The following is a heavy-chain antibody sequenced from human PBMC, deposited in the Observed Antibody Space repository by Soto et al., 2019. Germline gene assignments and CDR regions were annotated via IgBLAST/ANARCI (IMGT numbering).Heavy chain of an antibody. J-gene: IGHJ5*02. D-gene: IGHD3-10*01. CDR1: GYIFANYP. CDR3: ARVVRHFSGSGDHVFDP. Sequence: QVHLVQSGAEMKKPGASVRVSCKASGYIFANYPMQWVRQAPGQGLEWMGWINPGNGNTKYSQKFQGRVTITRDTSATTVYMELSSLTSKDTAMYCCARVVRHFSGSGDHVFDPWGQGTLVTVSS. V-gene: IGHV1-3*01. CDR2: INPGNGNT.